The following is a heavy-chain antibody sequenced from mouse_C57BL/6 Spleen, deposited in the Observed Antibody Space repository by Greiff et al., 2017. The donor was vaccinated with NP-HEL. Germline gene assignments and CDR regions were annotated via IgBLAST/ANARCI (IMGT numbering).Heavy chain of an antibody. J-gene: IGHJ2*01. D-gene: IGHD4-1*01. Sequence: QVQLQQSGAELARPGASVKLSCKASGYTFTSYGISWVKQRTGPGLEWIGEIYPRSGNTYYNEKFKGKATLTADKSSSTAYMELRSLTSEDSAVYFCARETGTGVYYFDYWGQGTTLTVSS. CDR3: ARETGTGVYYFDY. CDR1: GYTFTSYG. CDR2: IYPRSGNT. V-gene: IGHV1-81*01.